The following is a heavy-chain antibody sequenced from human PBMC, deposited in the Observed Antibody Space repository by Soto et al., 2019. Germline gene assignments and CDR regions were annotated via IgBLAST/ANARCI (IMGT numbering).Heavy chain of an antibody. CDR3: ASPLIVVVTASSASDY. D-gene: IGHD2-21*02. CDR1: GFTFSSYS. V-gene: IGHV3-21*01. CDR2: ISSSSSYI. J-gene: IGHJ4*02. Sequence: PGGSLRLSCAASGFTFSSYSMNWVRQAPGKGLEWVSSISSSSSYIYYADSVKGRFTISRDNAKSSLYLQMNSLRAEDTAVYYCASPLIVVVTASSASDYWGQGTLVTVSS.